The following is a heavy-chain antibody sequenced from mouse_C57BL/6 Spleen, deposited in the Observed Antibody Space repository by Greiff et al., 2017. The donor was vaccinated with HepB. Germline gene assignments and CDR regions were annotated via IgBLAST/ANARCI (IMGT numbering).Heavy chain of an antibody. V-gene: IGHV7-3*01. CDR1: GFTFTDYY. Sequence: EVKLVESGGGLVQPGGSLSLSCAASGFTFTDYYMSWVRQPPGKALEWLGFIRNKANGYTTEYSSSVQGRFTISRDNSQSILYLQMNALRAEDSATYYGARSHYYGSSPFAYWGQGTLVTVSA. J-gene: IGHJ3*01. CDR3: ARSHYYGSSPFAY. D-gene: IGHD1-1*01. CDR2: IRNKANGYTT.